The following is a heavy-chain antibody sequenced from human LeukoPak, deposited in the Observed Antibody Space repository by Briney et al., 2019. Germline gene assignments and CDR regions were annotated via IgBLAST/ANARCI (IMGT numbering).Heavy chain of an antibody. J-gene: IGHJ6*03. D-gene: IGHD6-6*01. CDR3: ARESLIAARRGYYYYMDV. Sequence: SQTLSLTCTVSGGSISSGSYYWSWIRQPGGKGLEWIGRIYTSGSTNYNPSLKSRVTISVDTSKNQFSLKLSSVTAADTAVYYCARESLIAARRGYYYYMDVWGKGTTVTVSS. V-gene: IGHV4-61*02. CDR2: IYTSGST. CDR1: GGSISSGSYY.